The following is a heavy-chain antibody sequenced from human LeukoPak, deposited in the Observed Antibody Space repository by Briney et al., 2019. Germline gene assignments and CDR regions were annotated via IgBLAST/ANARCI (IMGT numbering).Heavy chain of an antibody. CDR2: ISYDGSNK. V-gene: IGHV3-30*04. CDR3: ARDATYGSGSYFFHS. J-gene: IGHJ4*02. D-gene: IGHD3-10*01. CDR1: GFTFSSYG. Sequence: GGSLRLSWAASGFTFSSYGIHWVRQAPGKGLEWEAVISYDGSNKYYADSVKGRFTISRDNSKNTLYLQMNSLRAEDTAVYYCARDATYGSGSYFFHSWGQGTLVTVSS.